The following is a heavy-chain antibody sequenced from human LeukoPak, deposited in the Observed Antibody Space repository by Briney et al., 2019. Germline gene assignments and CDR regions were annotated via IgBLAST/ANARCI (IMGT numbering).Heavy chain of an antibody. CDR1: GFTFSHYW. Sequence: GGSLRLSCAASGFTFSHYWMSWVRQAPGKGLEWVASIKQDGSEKYYVDSMKGRFTISRDNSKNTLYLQMNSLRAEDTAVYYCAKDNLEGVLRYFDWLSYYYYYMDVWGKGTTVTVSS. J-gene: IGHJ6*03. D-gene: IGHD3-9*01. CDR3: AKDNLEGVLRYFDWLSYYYYYMDV. V-gene: IGHV3-7*03. CDR2: IKQDGSEK.